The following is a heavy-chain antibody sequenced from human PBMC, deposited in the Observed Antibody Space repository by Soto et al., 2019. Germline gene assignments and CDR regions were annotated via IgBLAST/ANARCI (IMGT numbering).Heavy chain of an antibody. V-gene: IGHV4-61*01. Sequence: PSETLSLTCTVSGGSVSSGSYYWSWIRQPPGKGLEWFGYIYYSGSTNYNPSLKSRVTISVDTSKNQFSLKLYPVTAADTAVYYCARQGDILTGYHYYFDYWGPGTLVTVSS. CDR2: IYYSGST. CDR1: GGSVSSGSYY. J-gene: IGHJ4*02. CDR3: ARQGDILTGYHYYFDY. D-gene: IGHD3-9*01.